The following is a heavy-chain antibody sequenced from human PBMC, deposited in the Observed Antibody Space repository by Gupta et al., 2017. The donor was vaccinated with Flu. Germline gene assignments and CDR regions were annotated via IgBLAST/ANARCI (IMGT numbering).Heavy chain of an antibody. Sequence: QVQLQESGPGLVKPSQTLSLTCTVSGGSISSGSYYWSWIRQPAGKGLEWIGRIYTSGSTNYNPSLKSRVTISVDTSKNQFSLKLSSVTAADTAVYYCARAPRERGCSSTSCYEFLGYFDLWGRGTLVTVSS. CDR3: ARAPRERGCSSTSCYEFLGYFDL. V-gene: IGHV4-61*02. J-gene: IGHJ2*01. CDR2: IYTSGST. D-gene: IGHD2-2*01. CDR1: GGSISSGSYY.